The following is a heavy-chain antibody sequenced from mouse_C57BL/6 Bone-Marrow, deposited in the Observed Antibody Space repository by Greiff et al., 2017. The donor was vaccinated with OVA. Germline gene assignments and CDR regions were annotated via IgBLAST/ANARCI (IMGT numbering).Heavy chain of an antibody. Sequence: VQLQQSGAELVRPGASVKLSCTASGFNIKDDYMHWVKQRPEQGLEWIGWIDPENGDTEYASKFQGKATIPADTSSNTAYLQLSSLTSEDTAVYYGTNPFYYGSSYGDFDYWGQGTTLTVSS. CDR2: IDPENGDT. D-gene: IGHD1-1*01. J-gene: IGHJ2*01. CDR1: GFNIKDDY. V-gene: IGHV14-4*01. CDR3: TNPFYYGSSYGDFDY.